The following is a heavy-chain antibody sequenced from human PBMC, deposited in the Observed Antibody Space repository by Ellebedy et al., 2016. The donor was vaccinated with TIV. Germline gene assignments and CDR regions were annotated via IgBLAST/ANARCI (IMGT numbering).Heavy chain of an antibody. V-gene: IGHV3-74*01. CDR3: AILDWRIYSDSSPARGY. J-gene: IGHJ4*02. CDR2: INIDGSIT. Sequence: GESLKISCAASGFTFSTYWMHWVGQAPGKGLVWVSRINIDGSITTYADSVKGRFTISRDNAKNTLYLQMDSLRAEDTAVYYCAILDWRIYSDSSPARGYWGQGTLVTVSS. D-gene: IGHD6-6*01. CDR1: GFTFSTYW.